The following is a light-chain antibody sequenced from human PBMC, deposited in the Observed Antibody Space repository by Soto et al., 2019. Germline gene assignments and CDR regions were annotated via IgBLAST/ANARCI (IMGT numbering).Light chain of an antibody. CDR1: QSVLYSSNNKNY. J-gene: IGKJ4*01. CDR3: QQYYSTPLT. V-gene: IGKV4-1*01. CDR2: WAS. Sequence: DIVMTQSPDSLAVSLGERATINCKSSQSVLYSSNNKNYLAWYQQKPGQPTKLLIYWASTRESGVPDRFSGSGSGTDFTLAISSLQDEDVAVYYCQQYYSTPLTFGGGTKVEIK.